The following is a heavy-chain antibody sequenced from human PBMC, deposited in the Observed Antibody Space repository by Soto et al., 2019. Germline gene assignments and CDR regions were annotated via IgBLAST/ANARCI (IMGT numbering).Heavy chain of an antibody. V-gene: IGHV4-4*02. CDR1: GGSISSSNW. Sequence: QVQLQESGPGLVKPSGTLSLTCAVSGGSISSSNWWSWVRQPPGKGLEWIGEIYHSGSTNYNPSLKSRVTISVDKSKNQFSLKLSSVTAADTAVYYCARGESYRISTSCYICNTPRHYGMDVWGQGTTVTVSS. CDR3: ARGESYRISTSCYICNTPRHYGMDV. CDR2: IYHSGST. J-gene: IGHJ6*02. D-gene: IGHD2-2*02.